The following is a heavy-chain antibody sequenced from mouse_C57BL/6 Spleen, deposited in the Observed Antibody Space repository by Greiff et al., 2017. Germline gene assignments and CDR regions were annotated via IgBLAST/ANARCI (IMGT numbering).Heavy chain of an antibody. CDR1: GFTFSSYG. Sequence: EVHLVESGGDLVKPGGSLKLSCAASGFTFSSYGMSWVRQTPDKRLEWVATISSGGSYTYYPDSVKGRFTISRDNAKNTLYLQMSSLKSEDTAMXYCARRGAQATGYYYAMDYWGQGTSVTVSS. V-gene: IGHV5-6*01. CDR3: ARRGAQATGYYYAMDY. D-gene: IGHD3-2*02. CDR2: ISSGGSYT. J-gene: IGHJ4*01.